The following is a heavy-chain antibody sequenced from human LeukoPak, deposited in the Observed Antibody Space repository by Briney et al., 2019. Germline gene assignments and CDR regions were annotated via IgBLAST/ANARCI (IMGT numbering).Heavy chain of an antibody. CDR2: IKQDGSEK. J-gene: IGHJ6*03. CDR1: GFAFSNYY. CDR3: ARDLNLELRDYYYMDV. D-gene: IGHD1-7*01. V-gene: IGHV3-7*01. Sequence: PGGSLRLSCAASGFAFSNYYMSWIRQAPGKGLEWVANIKQDGSEKYYVDSVKGRFTISRDNAKNSLYLQMNSLRAEDTAVYYCARDLNLELRDYYYMDVWGKGTTVTVSS.